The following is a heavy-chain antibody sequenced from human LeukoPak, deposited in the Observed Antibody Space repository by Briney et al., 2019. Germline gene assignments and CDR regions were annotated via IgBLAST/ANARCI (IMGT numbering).Heavy chain of an antibody. V-gene: IGHV1-8*01. CDR3: ARGPVKTHGMDV. J-gene: IGHJ6*02. CDR1: GYTFTSYD. CDR2: KNPNSGRT. Sequence: ASVKVSCKASGYTFTSYDINWVRQATGQGLEWIGWKNPNSGRTGFAQRFQGRLTMTTDTSISTAYMELSSLTSEDTAVYYCARGPVKTHGMDVWGQGTTVTVSS.